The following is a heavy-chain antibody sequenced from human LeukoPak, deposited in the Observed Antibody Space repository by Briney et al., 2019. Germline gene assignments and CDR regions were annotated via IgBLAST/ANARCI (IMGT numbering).Heavy chain of an antibody. CDR2: MNPNSGNT. Sequence: ASVKVSCKASGGTFSSYAISWVRQATGQGLEWMGWMNPNSGNTGYAQKFQGRVTITRNTSISTAYMELSSLRSEDTAVYYCARRGQHLNDAFDIWGQGTMVTVSS. J-gene: IGHJ3*02. D-gene: IGHD6-13*01. V-gene: IGHV1-8*03. CDR1: GGTFSSYA. CDR3: ARRGQHLNDAFDI.